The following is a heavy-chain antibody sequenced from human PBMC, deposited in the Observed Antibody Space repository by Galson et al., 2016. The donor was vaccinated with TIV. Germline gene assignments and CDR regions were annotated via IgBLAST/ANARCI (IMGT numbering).Heavy chain of an antibody. D-gene: IGHD5-18*01. V-gene: IGHV5-51*01. Sequence: QSGAEVTEPEESLKISCKASGYTFTNYWIGWVRQMPGKGLEWMGIVYPDDSDTKYSPSFQGQVTISADKSINTAYLQWTSLKASDTAIYYCVRHKGGYNFGFSLDNWGQGTLVTVSS. CDR3: VRHKGGYNFGFSLDN. CDR1: GYTFTNYW. J-gene: IGHJ4*02. CDR2: VYPDDSDT.